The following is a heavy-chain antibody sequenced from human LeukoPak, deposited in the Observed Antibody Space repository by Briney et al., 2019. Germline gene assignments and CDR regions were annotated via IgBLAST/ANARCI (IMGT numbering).Heavy chain of an antibody. D-gene: IGHD3-22*01. CDR3: ARQKYYYDSYFDY. CDR1: GGSISSSSYY. V-gene: IGHV4-39*01. CDR2: VYYSGST. J-gene: IGHJ4*02. Sequence: SGTLSLTCTVSGGSISSSSYYWGWIRQPPGKGLEWIGSVYYSGSTYYNPSLKSRVTISVDTSKNQFSLKLSSVTAADTAVYYCARQKYYYDSYFDYWGQGTLVTVSS.